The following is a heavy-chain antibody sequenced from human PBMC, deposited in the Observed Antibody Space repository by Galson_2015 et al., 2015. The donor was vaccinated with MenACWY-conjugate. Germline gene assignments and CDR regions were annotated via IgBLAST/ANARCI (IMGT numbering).Heavy chain of an antibody. J-gene: IGHJ4*02. Sequence: SLRLSCAASGFTFSSYAMSWVRQAPGKGLEWVSAISGSGGSTYYADSVKGRFTISRDNSKNTLYLQMNSLRAEDTAVYYCANDRGYYDSSGYLGYFDYAGQGTLVTVSS. CDR2: ISGSGGST. CDR1: GFTFSSYA. D-gene: IGHD3-22*01. V-gene: IGHV3-23*01. CDR3: ANDRGYYDSSGYLGYFDY.